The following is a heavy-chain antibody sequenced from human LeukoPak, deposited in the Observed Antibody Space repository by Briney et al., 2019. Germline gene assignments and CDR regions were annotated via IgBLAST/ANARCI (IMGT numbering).Heavy chain of an antibody. J-gene: IGHJ4*02. CDR3: AKVGGQQLESSPVDY. CDR1: EFTFSSHG. D-gene: IGHD6-13*01. CDR2: ISYDGSNK. V-gene: IGHV3-30*18. Sequence: GRSLRLSCAASEFTFSSHGMHWVRQAPGKGLEWVAAISYDGSNKYYADSVKGRFAISRDNSKNTVSLQMNSVRAEDTAVYHCAKVGGQQLESSPVDYWGQGTLVTVSS.